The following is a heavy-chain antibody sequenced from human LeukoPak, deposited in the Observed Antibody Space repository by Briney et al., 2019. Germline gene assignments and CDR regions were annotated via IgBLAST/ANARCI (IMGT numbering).Heavy chain of an antibody. CDR1: GDSVSSNSAA. Sequence: SQTLSLTCAISGDSVSSNSAAWNWIRQSPSRGLEWLGRTYYRSKWYNDYAVSVKSRITINPDTSKNQFSLQLNSVTPEDTAVYYCARGTISSGWYVGNYYYYYMDVWGKGTTVTVSS. J-gene: IGHJ6*03. V-gene: IGHV6-1*01. CDR3: ARGTISSGWYVGNYYYYYMDV. CDR2: TYYRSKWYN. D-gene: IGHD6-19*01.